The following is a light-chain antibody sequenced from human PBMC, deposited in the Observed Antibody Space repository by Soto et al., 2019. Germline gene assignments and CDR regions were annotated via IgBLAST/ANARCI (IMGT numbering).Light chain of an antibody. CDR3: QKRSNWPLSLT. J-gene: IGKJ4*01. CDR2: DAS. Sequence: EIVLTQSPATLSLSPGERATLSCRASQSVSSYLAWYQQKPGQAPRLLIYDASNRATGIPARFSGSGSVTDFTLTIRSLEPEDFAVYYCQKRSNWPLSLTFGGGTKVEIK. CDR1: QSVSSY. V-gene: IGKV3-11*01.